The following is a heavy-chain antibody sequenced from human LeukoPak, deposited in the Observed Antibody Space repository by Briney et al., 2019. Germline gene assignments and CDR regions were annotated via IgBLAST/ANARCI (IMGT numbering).Heavy chain of an antibody. CDR2: IYYSGST. Sequence: SQTLSLTSAVSGGSTSSDYWSWIRHPPGKGLGWIGYIYYSGSTNYNPSLKSRVTMSVDTSNKQFSLTLSSVTAADTAVYYCARRGREMGTIRAFDIWGEGTMVTVSS. CDR1: GGSTSSDY. D-gene: IGHD5-24*01. V-gene: IGHV4-59*08. J-gene: IGHJ3*02. CDR3: ARRGREMGTIRAFDI.